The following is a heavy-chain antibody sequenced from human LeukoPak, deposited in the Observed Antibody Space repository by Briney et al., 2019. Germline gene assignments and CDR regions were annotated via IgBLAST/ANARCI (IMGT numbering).Heavy chain of an antibody. Sequence: TSETLSLTCTVAGDSFSDYYWNWIRQSPGKGLEWIGYIYHDGRSSYNPSLKSRVAISMDTSRQQFSLKLSSVTAADTAVYYCAKGKKYDSPSDFDYWGQGTLVTVSS. CDR1: GDSFSDYY. V-gene: IGHV4-59*01. CDR3: AKGKKYDSPSDFDY. J-gene: IGHJ4*02. D-gene: IGHD3-22*01. CDR2: IYHDGRS.